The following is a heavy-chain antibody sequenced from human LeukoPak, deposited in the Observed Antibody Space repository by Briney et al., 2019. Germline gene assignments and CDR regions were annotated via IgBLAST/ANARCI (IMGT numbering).Heavy chain of an antibody. CDR2: ISYDGSNK. CDR3: ARAYCGGDCGFDY. Sequence: GGSLRLSCAASGFTFSSYTMSWVRQAPGKGLEWVAVISYDGSNKYYADSVKGRFTISRDNSKNTLYLQMNSLRAEDTAVYYCARAYCGGDCGFDYWGQGTLVTVSS. D-gene: IGHD2-21*02. J-gene: IGHJ4*02. CDR1: GFTFSSYT. V-gene: IGHV3-30-3*01.